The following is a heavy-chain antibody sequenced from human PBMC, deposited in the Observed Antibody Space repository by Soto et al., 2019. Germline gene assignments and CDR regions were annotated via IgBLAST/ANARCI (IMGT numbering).Heavy chain of an antibody. Sequence: PWGSLRLSFASSGFTCSSYWMSWVRQAPGKGLEWVANINQDGSEKYYVDSVKGRFTISRDNARNSLFLRMSSLRAEDTAVYYCARVKLVAVASLFSYYFDSWGQGTLVTVSS. V-gene: IGHV3-7*01. CDR1: GFTCSSYW. J-gene: IGHJ4*01. CDR3: ARVKLVAVASLFSYYFDS. D-gene: IGHD2-8*02. CDR2: INQDGSEK.